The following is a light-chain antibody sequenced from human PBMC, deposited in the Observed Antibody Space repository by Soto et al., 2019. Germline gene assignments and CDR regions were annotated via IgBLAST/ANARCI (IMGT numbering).Light chain of an antibody. V-gene: IGKV1-39*01. Sequence: DIQMTQSPSSLSASVGDRVTITCRASQSISRYLNWYQQQPGKAPKILIYAASSLQSGVPSRFSGSGSGTDFTLTISSLQPEDFATYYCQQSYSTLALTFGGGTKVEIK. CDR3: QQSYSTLALT. CDR1: QSISRY. J-gene: IGKJ4*01. CDR2: AAS.